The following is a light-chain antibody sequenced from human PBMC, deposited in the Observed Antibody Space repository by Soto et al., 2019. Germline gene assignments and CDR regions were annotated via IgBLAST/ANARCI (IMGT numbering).Light chain of an antibody. J-gene: IGKJ1*01. Sequence: DIVSAQSASTVSLSPDERATLSCRASQHFRGDSLAWYQQTPGQPPRLLIYAASTRATGSPDMFSGSGSGTDFILTISRLEPEDFAVYYSPQYATSPKTSGQRTKEDI. CDR2: AAS. CDR3: PQYATSPKT. V-gene: IGKV3-20*01. CDR1: QHFRGDS.